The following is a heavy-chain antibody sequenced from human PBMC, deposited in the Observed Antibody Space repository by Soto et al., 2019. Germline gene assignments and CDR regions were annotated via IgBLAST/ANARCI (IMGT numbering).Heavy chain of an antibody. V-gene: IGHV4-59*01. D-gene: IGHD6-6*01. CDR2: IYYSGST. Sequence: PSETLSLTCTVSGGSISSYYWSWIRQPPGKGLEWIGYIYYSGSTNYNPSLKSRVTISVDTSKNQFSLKLSSVTAADTAVYYCARREYSNEQGYNWFDPWGQGTLVTVSS. CDR3: ARREYSNEQGYNWFDP. CDR1: GGSISSYY. J-gene: IGHJ5*02.